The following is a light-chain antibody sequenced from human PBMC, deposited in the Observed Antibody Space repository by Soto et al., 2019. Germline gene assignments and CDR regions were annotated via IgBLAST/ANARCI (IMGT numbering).Light chain of an antibody. CDR1: QSVNSN. CDR3: QQYNNWTS. CDR2: GAS. J-gene: IGKJ1*01. Sequence: EIVMTQSPATLSVSPGERATLSCRASQSVNSNLAWYQQKPGQAPRLLIYGASTRATGVPARFSGSGSGTEFTLTVSSLQSADFAVYFCQQYNNWTSFCQGTIVEIK. V-gene: IGKV3-15*01.